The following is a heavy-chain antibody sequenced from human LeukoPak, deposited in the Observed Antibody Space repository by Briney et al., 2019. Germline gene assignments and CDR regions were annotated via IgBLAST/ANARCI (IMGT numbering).Heavy chain of an antibody. V-gene: IGHV4-59*01. Sequence: PSETLSLTCTVSGGSISSYCWSWIRQPPGKGLEWIGYIYYSGSTNYNPSLKSRVTISVDTSKNQFSLKLSSVTAADTAVYYCARAGDCSGGSCDPNYYYGMDVWGQGTTVTVSS. CDR3: ARAGDCSGGSCDPNYYYGMDV. CDR2: IYYSGST. CDR1: GGSISSYC. J-gene: IGHJ6*02. D-gene: IGHD2-15*01.